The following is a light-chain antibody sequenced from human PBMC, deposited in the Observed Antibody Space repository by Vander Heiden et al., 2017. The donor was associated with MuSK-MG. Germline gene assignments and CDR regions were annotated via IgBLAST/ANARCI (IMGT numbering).Light chain of an antibody. J-gene: IGKJ1*01. CDR3: QQSDSTPWT. CDR1: QSISSY. CDR2: AAS. V-gene: IGKV1-39*01. Sequence: DIQMTQSPSSLSASVGDRVTITCRASQSISSYFNWYQQKPGKAPKLLIYAASSLQSGVPSRFRGSGSGTDFTLTISRLQPEDFATYYCQQSDSTPWTFGQGTKVEIK.